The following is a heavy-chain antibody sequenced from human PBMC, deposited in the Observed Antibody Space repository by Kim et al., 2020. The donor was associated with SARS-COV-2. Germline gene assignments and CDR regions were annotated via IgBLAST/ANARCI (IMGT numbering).Heavy chain of an antibody. CDR3: ARLYSSSWDNWFDP. V-gene: IGHV4-59*01. CDR2: IYYSGST. J-gene: IGHJ5*02. CDR1: GGSISSYY. Sequence: SETLSLTCTVSGGSISSYYWSWIRQPPGKGLEWIGYIYYSGSTNYNPSLKSRVTISVDTSKNQFSLKLSSVTAADTAVYYCARLYSSSWDNWFDPWGQGTLVTVSS. D-gene: IGHD6-13*01.